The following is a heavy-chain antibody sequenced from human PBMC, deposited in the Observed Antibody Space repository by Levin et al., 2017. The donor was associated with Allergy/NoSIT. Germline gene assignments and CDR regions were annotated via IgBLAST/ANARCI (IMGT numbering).Heavy chain of an antibody. J-gene: IGHJ6*02. V-gene: IGHV2-70*17. CDR2: IDWDDDK. D-gene: IGHD5-18*01. Sequence: SGPTLVKPTQTLTLTCSFSGFSLSTSGMCVTWIRQPPGKSLEWLARIDWDDDKFYSTSLKTRLTISKDTSKNQVVLTMTNMDPVNTATYYCARMPHLEYTNGYHSGMDVWGQGTTVTVSS. CDR1: GFSLSTSGMC. CDR3: ARMPHLEYTNGYHSGMDV.